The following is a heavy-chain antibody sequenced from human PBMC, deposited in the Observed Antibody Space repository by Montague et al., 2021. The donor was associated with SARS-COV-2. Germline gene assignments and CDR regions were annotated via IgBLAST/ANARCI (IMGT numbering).Heavy chain of an antibody. V-gene: IGHV4-59*01. J-gene: IGHJ6*02. CDR3: ARYDPRAYYDFWSECQEGLDV. D-gene: IGHD3-3*01. Sequence: SETLSLTCDVSGGSLNNYYWSWIRQPPGQGLEWIGHIFYTGSAYYNPSLKSRVPLSVDTSKNHFPLRLSSVTAADTALYYCARYDPRAYYDFWSECQEGLDVWGQGTTVIVSS. CDR2: IFYTGSA. CDR1: GGSLNNYY.